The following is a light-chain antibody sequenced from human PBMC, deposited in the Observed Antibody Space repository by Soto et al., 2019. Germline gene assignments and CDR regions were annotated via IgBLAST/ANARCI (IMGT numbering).Light chain of an antibody. CDR1: QSVSSTY. J-gene: IGKJ1*01. CDR3: QQYGTSQWT. Sequence: EIVFTQSPGTLSFSPGERVTLSCRASQSVSSTYLAWYQQKPGQAPRLLISGASSRATGIPDRFSGSGSGTDFTLTISRLEPEDFAVYYCQQYGTSQWTLGQGTKVDIK. CDR2: GAS. V-gene: IGKV3-20*01.